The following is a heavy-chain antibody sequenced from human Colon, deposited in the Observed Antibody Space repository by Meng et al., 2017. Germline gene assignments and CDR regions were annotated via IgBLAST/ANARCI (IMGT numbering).Heavy chain of an antibody. CDR3: ARDKGVTCLDT. CDR1: GLIFSKSG. D-gene: IGHD3-10*01. V-gene: IGHV3-30*02. J-gene: IGHJ5*01. Sequence: GESQKTPCAASGLIFSKSGMHWVRQAPGKGLEWVAFIWSDGSSKYYTDSVKGRFTISRDNSKNTLSLQMDSLRVEDTAVYYCARDKGVTCLDTWGQGTLVTVSS. CDR2: IWSDGSSK.